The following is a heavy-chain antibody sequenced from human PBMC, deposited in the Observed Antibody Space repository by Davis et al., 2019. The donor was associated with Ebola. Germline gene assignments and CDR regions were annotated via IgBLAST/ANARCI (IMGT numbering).Heavy chain of an antibody. V-gene: IGHV3-7*01. CDR2: IRQDGSEE. Sequence: GGSLRLSCTASGFASNTYWMSWVRQAPGKGLEWLANIRQDGSEEYYVDSVKGRFTISRDNAKNSLFLQMNSLRAEDTAVYYCARDPIISLIVPSYGMDVWGPGTTVTVSS. CDR1: GFASNTYW. D-gene: IGHD3-16*02. J-gene: IGHJ6*02. CDR3: ARDPIISLIVPSYGMDV.